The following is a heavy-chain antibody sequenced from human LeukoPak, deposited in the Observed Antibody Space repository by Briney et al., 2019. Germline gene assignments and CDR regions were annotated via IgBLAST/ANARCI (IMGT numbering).Heavy chain of an antibody. Sequence: GGPLRLSGAPSGFTFSPFTGNWVRQAPGKGLGWAYSFSSSSSYIYYADSVKGRFTISRDNAKNSLYLQMNSLRAEDTAVYYCARDGVPPYGSGSYAFFDYWGQGTLVTVSS. J-gene: IGHJ4*02. CDR2: FSSSSSYI. D-gene: IGHD3-10*01. V-gene: IGHV3-21*01. CDR1: GFTFSPFT. CDR3: ARDGVPPYGSGSYAFFDY.